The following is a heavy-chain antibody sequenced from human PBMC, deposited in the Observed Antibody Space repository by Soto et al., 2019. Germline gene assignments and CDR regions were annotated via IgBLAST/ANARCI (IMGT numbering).Heavy chain of an antibody. Sequence: SETLSLTCTVSGGSINTFYWSCVRQPAGKGLEWIGRTFSSGSSSFNPSLERRVAMSVDTSKNHFSLNLSSVTAADMAVYYCAREGSYSAYNFAHGIQLWSFDFWGQGALVT. CDR3: AREGSYSAYNFAHGIQLWSFDF. J-gene: IGHJ4*02. D-gene: IGHD5-12*01. CDR1: GGSINTFY. CDR2: TFSSGSS. V-gene: IGHV4-4*07.